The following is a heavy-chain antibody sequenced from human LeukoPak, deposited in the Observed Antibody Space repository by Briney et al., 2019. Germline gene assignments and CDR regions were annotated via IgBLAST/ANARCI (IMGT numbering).Heavy chain of an antibody. Sequence: SETLSLTCTVSGGSISSGSYYWSWIRQPAGKGLEWIGRIYTSGSTNYNPSLKSRVTISGDTSKNQFSLRLSSVTAADTAVYYCARERAHAFDIWGQGTMVTVSS. V-gene: IGHV4-61*02. CDR1: GGSISSGSYY. J-gene: IGHJ3*02. CDR2: IYTSGST. CDR3: ARERAHAFDI.